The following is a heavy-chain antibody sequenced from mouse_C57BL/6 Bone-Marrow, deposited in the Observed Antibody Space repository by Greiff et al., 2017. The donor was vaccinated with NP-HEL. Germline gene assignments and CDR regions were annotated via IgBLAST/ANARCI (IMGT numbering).Heavy chain of an antibody. CDR1: GYTFTDYE. D-gene: IGHD1-1*01. CDR3: TRRRLRYYFDY. CDR2: IDPETGGT. Sequence: VQLVESGAELVRPGASVTLSCKASGYTFTDYEMHWVKQTPVHGLEWIGAIDPETGGTAYNQKFKGKAILTADKSSSTAYMELRSLTSEDSAVYYCTRRRLRYYFDYWGQGTTLTVSS. V-gene: IGHV1-15*01. J-gene: IGHJ2*01.